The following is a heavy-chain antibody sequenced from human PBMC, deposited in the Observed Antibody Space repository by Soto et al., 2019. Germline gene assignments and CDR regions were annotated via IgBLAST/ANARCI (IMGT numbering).Heavy chain of an antibody. J-gene: IGHJ4*02. CDR1: GLTFSKAW. CDR2: IESNTDGGTA. D-gene: IGHD6-13*01. V-gene: IGHV3-15*07. CDR3: TTDGSAAAFRGIAC. Sequence: EVQLVESGGGLVEPGGSLRLSCAASGLTFSKAWMNWVRQAPGKGLEWVGRIESNTDGGTADYAAPVKGRFTISRDDSKTTLFLQMNSLKTEDTAVYYCTTDGSAAAFRGIACWGQGTLVTVSP.